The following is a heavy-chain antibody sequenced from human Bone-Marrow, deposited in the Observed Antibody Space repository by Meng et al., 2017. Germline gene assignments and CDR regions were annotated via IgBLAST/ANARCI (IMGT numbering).Heavy chain of an antibody. CDR1: GGSISSGNHY. D-gene: IGHD4-17*01. Sequence: QVHLQESGPGLVKPSQTLSPTCTVPGGSISSGNHYWSWIRQHPGKGLEYIGYIYYSGSTYYNPSLKSRVIISVDPSKNQFSLRLNSVTAADTAVYYCASLYGDSSVWYLDLWGRGTLVTVSS. J-gene: IGHJ2*01. V-gene: IGHV4-31*03. CDR3: ASLYGDSSVWYLDL. CDR2: IYYSGST.